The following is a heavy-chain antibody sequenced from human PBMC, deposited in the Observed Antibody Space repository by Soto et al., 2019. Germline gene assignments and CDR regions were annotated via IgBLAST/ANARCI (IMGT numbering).Heavy chain of an antibody. CDR3: ARVVITITRGAFDA. D-gene: IGHD3-9*01. CDR1: GGSISSSHW. CDR2: ISHSGTS. J-gene: IGHJ3*01. Sequence: QVQLQESGPGLVKPSGTLSLTCAVSGGSISSSHWWTWVRQSPGKGLEYIGEISHSGTSNSNPSLKSRVTLSVDKSKNHVSLTLTSVTAADTAVYYCARVVITITRGAFDAWGQGALVIVSA. V-gene: IGHV4-4*02.